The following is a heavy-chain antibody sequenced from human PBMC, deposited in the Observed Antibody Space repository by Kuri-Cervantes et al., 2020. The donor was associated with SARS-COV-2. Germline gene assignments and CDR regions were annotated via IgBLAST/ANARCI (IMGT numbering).Heavy chain of an antibody. J-gene: IGHJ2*01. CDR1: GFTFSDYY. D-gene: IGHD6-19*01. Sequence: GGSLRLSCAASGFTFSDYYMSWIRQAPGKGLEWVSYISSSSSYTNYADSVKGRFTISRDNAKNSLYLQMNSLRAEDTAVYYCARAGYSTGWFPDWYFDLWGRGTLVTVSS. V-gene: IGHV3-11*05. CDR2: ISSSSSYT. CDR3: ARAGYSTGWFPDWYFDL.